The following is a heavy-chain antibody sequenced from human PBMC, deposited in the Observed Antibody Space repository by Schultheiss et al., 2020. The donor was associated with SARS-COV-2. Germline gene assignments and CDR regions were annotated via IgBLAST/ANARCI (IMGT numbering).Heavy chain of an antibody. CDR3: ARAPAAISR. V-gene: IGHV3-30*04. D-gene: IGHD2-2*01. CDR2: ISYDGSNK. CDR1: GFTFSSYS. J-gene: IGHJ4*02. Sequence: GESLKISCAASGFTFSSYSMHWVRQVPGKGLEWVAVISYDGSNKYYADSVKGRFTISRDNSKNTLYLQMNSLRAEDTAVYYCARAPAAISRWGQGTLVTVSS.